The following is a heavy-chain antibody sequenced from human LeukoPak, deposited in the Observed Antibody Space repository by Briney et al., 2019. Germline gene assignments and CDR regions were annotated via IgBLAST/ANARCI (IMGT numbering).Heavy chain of an antibody. CDR2: IYHSGRT. CDR1: GGSISSTNW. D-gene: IGHD3-16*01. Sequence: SGTLSLTCAVSGGSISSTNWWSWVRQPPGKGLEWIGEIYHSGRTKYNPSLKSRGTISVDKSKNQFSLKLSSVTAADTAVYYCARDRALGSGKYYFDYWGQGTLVTVST. V-gene: IGHV4-4*02. J-gene: IGHJ4*02. CDR3: ARDRALGSGKYYFDY.